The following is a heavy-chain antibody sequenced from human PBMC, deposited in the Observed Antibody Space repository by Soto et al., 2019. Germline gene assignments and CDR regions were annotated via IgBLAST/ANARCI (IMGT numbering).Heavy chain of an antibody. J-gene: IGHJ3*02. D-gene: IGHD3-22*01. CDR2: IVVGSGDT. CDR3: AADLYYYDSSGYYRLGAFDI. CDR1: GFTFTSSA. V-gene: IGHV1-58*01. Sequence: GGPLKVSRKASGFTFTSSAVQWVRQARGQRLEWIGWIVVGSGDTNYAQKLKERVTINRDMSTSTAYMELSSLRSEDTAVYYCAADLYYYDSSGYYRLGAFDIWGQGTMVTVS.